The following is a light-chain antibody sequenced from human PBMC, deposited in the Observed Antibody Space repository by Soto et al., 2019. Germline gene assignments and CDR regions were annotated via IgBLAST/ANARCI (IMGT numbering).Light chain of an antibody. CDR3: QQYYDLPIT. CDR1: QDIDKY. CDR2: DVT. J-gene: IGKJ5*01. Sequence: DIQMTQSPSSLSASVGDRVTITCQAGQDIDKYLNWYQQKPGKAPKLLIDDVTNLETGVPSRFSGSGSGTHFTFTIGSLQPEDIATYYCQQYYDLPITFGQGTRLEI. V-gene: IGKV1-33*01.